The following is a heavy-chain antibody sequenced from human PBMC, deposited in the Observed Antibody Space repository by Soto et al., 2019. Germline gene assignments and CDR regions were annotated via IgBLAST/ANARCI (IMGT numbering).Heavy chain of an antibody. CDR3: ARGYDSSGYYAPEYYFDY. CDR1: GGTFSSYA. J-gene: IGHJ4*02. CDR2: IIPIFGTA. D-gene: IGHD3-22*01. Sequence: QVQLVQSGAEVKKPGSSGKVSCKASGGTFSSYAISWVEQAPGHGVEWMGGIIPIFGTANYAQRFQGRVTSTADESTSTVYMERSSMRSEDTAVYYCARGYDSSGYYAPEYYFDYWGQGTLVTVSS. V-gene: IGHV1-69*01.